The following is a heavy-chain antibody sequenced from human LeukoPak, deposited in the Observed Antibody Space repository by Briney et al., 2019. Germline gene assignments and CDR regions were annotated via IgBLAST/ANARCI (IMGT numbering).Heavy chain of an antibody. D-gene: IGHD6-19*01. CDR1: GDSVSSNSVT. V-gene: IGHV6-1*01. CDR2: TYYRSKWSN. J-gene: IGHJ4*02. CDR3: ARDWYSSGWYRFDY. Sequence: SQTLSLTCAISGDSVSSNSVTWNWIRQSPSRGLEWLGRTYYRSKWSNNYAVSVQSRITINPDTSKNQISLQLNSVTPEDTAVYYCARDWYSSGWYRFDYWGQGTLVTVSS.